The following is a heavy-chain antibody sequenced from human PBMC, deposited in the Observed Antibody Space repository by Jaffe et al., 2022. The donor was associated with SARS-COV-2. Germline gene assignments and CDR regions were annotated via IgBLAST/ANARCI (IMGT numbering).Heavy chain of an antibody. CDR3: AKDLYGSLYYMDV. CDR1: GFTFSSYA. V-gene: IGHV3-23*04. CDR2: IRGSGVDT. Sequence: EVQLVESGGGLVQPGGSLRLSCAASGFTFSSYAISWVRQAPGKGLEWVSTIRGSGVDTYYADSVKGRFTISRDNSKNTLYLQMNSLRAEDTAVYYCAKDLYGSLYYMDVWGKGATVTVSS. D-gene: IGHD3-10*01. J-gene: IGHJ6*03.